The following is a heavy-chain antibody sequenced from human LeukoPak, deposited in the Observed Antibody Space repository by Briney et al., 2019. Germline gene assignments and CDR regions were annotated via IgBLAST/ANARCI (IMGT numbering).Heavy chain of an antibody. V-gene: IGHV4-34*01. J-gene: IGHJ5*02. Sequence: PSETLSLTCAVYGGSFSGYYWTWISQPPGKGLEWIGEINHSGSTNYNPSLKSRVTISVDTSKNQFSLKLSSVTAADTAVYYCARGQLLRFFEWLLYSRPTSWIDPWGQGTLVTVSS. CDR2: INHSGST. CDR1: GGSFSGYY. CDR3: ARGQLLRFFEWLLYSRPTSWIDP. D-gene: IGHD3-3*01.